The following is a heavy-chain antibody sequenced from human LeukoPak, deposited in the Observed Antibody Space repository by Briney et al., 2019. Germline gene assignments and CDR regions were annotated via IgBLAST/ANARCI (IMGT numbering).Heavy chain of an antibody. CDR2: ISGSSGST. D-gene: IGHD6-19*01. Sequence: GGSLGLSCAASGFTFSSYGMSWVRQAPGKGLEWVSAISGSSGSTFYADSVKGRFTFSRDNSKNTLYLQMDSLRAEDTAVYYCAKGIAVAGTGFDYWGQGTLVTVSS. J-gene: IGHJ4*02. CDR3: AKGIAVAGTGFDY. V-gene: IGHV3-23*01. CDR1: GFTFSSYG.